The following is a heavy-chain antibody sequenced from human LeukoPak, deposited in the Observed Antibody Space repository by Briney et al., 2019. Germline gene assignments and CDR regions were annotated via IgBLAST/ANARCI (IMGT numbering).Heavy chain of an antibody. CDR2: INPNSGGT. J-gene: IGHJ4*02. D-gene: IGHD3-22*01. CDR3: ARDRGMPTYYYDSSGSNGLDY. Sequence: ASVKVSCKASGYTFTGYYMHWVRQAPGQGLEWMGLINPNSGGTNYAQKFQGRVTMTTDTCISTAYMELSRLRSDDTAVYYCARDRGMPTYYYDSSGSNGLDYWGQGTLVTASS. V-gene: IGHV1-2*02. CDR1: GYTFTGYY.